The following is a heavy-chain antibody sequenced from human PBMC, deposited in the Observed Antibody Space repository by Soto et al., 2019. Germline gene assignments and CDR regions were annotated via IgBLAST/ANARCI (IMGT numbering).Heavy chain of an antibody. CDR2: ISGYNGNT. CDR3: ARDVFCGGAPACPDMDV. CDR1: GYTFSGYS. D-gene: IGHD2-21*01. Sequence: RASVKVSCKASGYTFSGYSITWVRQAPGQGLKWMGRISGYNGNTNYARTLRGRLTLTTDTSTSTAYMELRSLTSDDTAVYYCARDVFCGGAPACPDMDVWGQGTTVT. V-gene: IGHV1-18*04. J-gene: IGHJ6*02.